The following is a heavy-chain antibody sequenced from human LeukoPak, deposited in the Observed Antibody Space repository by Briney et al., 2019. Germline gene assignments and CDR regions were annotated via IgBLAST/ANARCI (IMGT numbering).Heavy chain of an antibody. CDR1: GGSFSGYY. Sequence: SETLSLTCAVYGGSFSGYYWSWIRQPPGKGLEWIGEINHSGSTNYNPSLKGRVTISVDTSKNQFSLKLSSVTAADTAVYYCLISAFDIWGRGTMVTVSS. J-gene: IGHJ3*02. D-gene: IGHD3-10*01. V-gene: IGHV4-34*01. CDR3: LISAFDI. CDR2: INHSGST.